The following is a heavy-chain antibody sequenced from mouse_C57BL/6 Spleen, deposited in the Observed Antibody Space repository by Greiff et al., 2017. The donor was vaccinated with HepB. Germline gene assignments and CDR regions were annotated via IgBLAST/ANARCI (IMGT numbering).Heavy chain of an antibody. CDR3: ASSSGYPFFAY. Sequence: QVQLQQPGAELVKPGASVKLSCKASGYTFTSYWMQWVKQRPGQGLEWIGEIDPSDSYTNYNQKFKGKATLTVDTSSSTAYMQLSSLTSEDSAVYYCASSSGYPFFAYWGQGTLVTVSA. J-gene: IGHJ3*01. D-gene: IGHD3-2*02. CDR2: IDPSDSYT. CDR1: GYTFTSYW. V-gene: IGHV1-50*01.